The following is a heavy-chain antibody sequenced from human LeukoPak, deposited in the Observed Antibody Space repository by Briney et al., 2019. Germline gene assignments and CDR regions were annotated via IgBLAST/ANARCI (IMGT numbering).Heavy chain of an antibody. CDR1: GGSISSSSYY. Sequence: SETLSLTCTVSGGSISSSSYYWGWIRQPPGKELECIGIIYYSASTYYNPSLKSRVTTSVDTSKNQFSLKLSSVPAADTAVYYCARVYYYYYMDVWGKGTTVTVSS. CDR2: IYYSAST. CDR3: ARVYYYYYMDV. J-gene: IGHJ6*03. V-gene: IGHV4-39*07.